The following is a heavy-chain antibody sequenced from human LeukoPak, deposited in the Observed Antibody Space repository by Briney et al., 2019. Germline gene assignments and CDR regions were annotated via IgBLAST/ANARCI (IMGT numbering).Heavy chain of an antibody. CDR3: AITSYVGATNPAARRDKYYFDY. Sequence: GGSLRLSCAASGFTFSSYSMNWVRQAPGKGLEWVSSISSSSSYIYYADSVKGRFTISRDNSKNTLYLQMNSLRAEDTAVYYCAITSYVGATNPAARRDKYYFDYWGQGTLVTVSS. CDR1: GFTFSSYS. V-gene: IGHV3-21*04. CDR2: ISSSSSYI. J-gene: IGHJ4*02. D-gene: IGHD1-26*01.